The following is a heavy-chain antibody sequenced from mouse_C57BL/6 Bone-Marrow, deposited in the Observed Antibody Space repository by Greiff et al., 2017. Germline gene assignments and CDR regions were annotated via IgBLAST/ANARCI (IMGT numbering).Heavy chain of an antibody. J-gene: IGHJ4*01. CDR3: ERYDYDRVHAMDY. D-gene: IGHD2-4*01. Sequence: VQLQQSGPELVKPGASVKIPCKASGYTFTDYNMDWVKQSHGKSLEWIGDINPNNGGTIYNQKFKGKATLTVDKSSSTAYMELRSLTSEDTAVYYCERYDYDRVHAMDYWGQGTSVTVSS. CDR2: INPNNGGT. V-gene: IGHV1-18*01. CDR1: GYTFTDYN.